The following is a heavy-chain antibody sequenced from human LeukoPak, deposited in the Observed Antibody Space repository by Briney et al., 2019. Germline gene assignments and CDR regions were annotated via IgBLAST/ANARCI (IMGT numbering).Heavy chain of an antibody. D-gene: IGHD5-12*01. CDR3: ARHDSLRAPYSGYGVFDY. J-gene: IGHJ4*02. V-gene: IGHV4-59*08. CDR2: IYYSGST. CDR1: GGSISSYY. Sequence: PSETLSLTCTVSGGSISSYYWSWIRQPPGKGLEWIGYIYYSGSTNYNPSLKSRVTISVDTSKNQFSLRLTSVTAADTAVYYCARHDSLRAPYSGYGVFDYWGQGTLVTVSS.